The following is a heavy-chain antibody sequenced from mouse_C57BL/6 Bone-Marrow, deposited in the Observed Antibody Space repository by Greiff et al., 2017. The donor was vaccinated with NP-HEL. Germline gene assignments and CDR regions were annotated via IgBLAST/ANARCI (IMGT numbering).Heavy chain of an antibody. Sequence: EVQRVESGGGLVKPGGSLKLSCAASGFTFSDYGMHWVRQAPEKGLEWVAYISSGSSTTYYADTVKGRFTISRDNAKNTLFLQMTSLRSEDTAMYYCAREDGRTRFGYWGQGALVTVAA. D-gene: IGHD1-1*02. CDR3: AREDGRTRFGY. V-gene: IGHV5-17*01. CDR1: GFTFSDYG. CDR2: ISSGSSTT. J-gene: IGHJ3*01.